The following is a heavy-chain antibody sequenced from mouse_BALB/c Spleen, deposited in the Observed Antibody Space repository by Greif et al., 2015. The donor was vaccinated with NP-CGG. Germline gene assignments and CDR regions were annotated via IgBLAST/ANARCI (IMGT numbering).Heavy chain of an antibody. CDR2: ISNGGGST. J-gene: IGHJ3*01. D-gene: IGHD4-1*01. Sequence: DVMLVESGGGLVQPGGSLKLSCAASGFTFSSYTMSWVRQTPEKRLEWVAYISNGGGSTYYPDTVKGRFTISRDNAKNNLYPRRSSVKSEDKAMYYCAGHANGTACPFAYGRQGTLVTVSA. CDR1: GFTFSSYT. CDR3: AGHANGTACPFAY. V-gene: IGHV5-12-2*01.